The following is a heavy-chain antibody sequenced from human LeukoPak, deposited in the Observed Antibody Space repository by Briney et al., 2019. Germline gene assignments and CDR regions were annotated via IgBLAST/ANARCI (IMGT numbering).Heavy chain of an antibody. CDR2: ISSSGSTI. CDR1: GFTFSSYE. V-gene: IGHV3-48*03. CDR3: ARADSITIFGVVTSNFDY. J-gene: IGHJ4*02. D-gene: IGHD3-3*01. Sequence: GGSLRLSCAASGFTFSSYEMNWVRQAPGKGLEWVSYISSSGSTIYYADSVKGRFTISRDNAKNSLYQQMNSLRAEDTAVYYCARADSITIFGVVTSNFDYWGQGTLVTVSS.